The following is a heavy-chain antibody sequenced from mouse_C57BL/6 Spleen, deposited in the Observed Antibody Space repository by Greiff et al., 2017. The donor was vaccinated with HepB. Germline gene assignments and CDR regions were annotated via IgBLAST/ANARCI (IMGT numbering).Heavy chain of an antibody. Sequence: EVKLQESGPELVKPGDSVKISCKASGYSFTGYFMNWVMQSHGKSLEWIGRINPYNGDTFYNQKFKGKATLTVDKSSSTAHMELRSLTSEDSAVYYCARKGVTTAYFDYWGQGTTLTVSS. V-gene: IGHV1-20*01. CDR3: ARKGVTTAYFDY. CDR1: GYSFTGYF. CDR2: INPYNGDT. J-gene: IGHJ2*01. D-gene: IGHD1-2*01.